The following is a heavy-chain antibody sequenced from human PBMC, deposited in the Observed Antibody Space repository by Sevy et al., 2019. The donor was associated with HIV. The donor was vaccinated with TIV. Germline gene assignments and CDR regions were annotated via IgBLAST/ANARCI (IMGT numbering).Heavy chain of an antibody. D-gene: IGHD3-3*01. V-gene: IGHV1-2*02. Sequence: ASVKVSCKASGYTFTGYYMHWVRQAPGQGLEWMGWINPNSGGTNYAQKFQGRVTMTRDTSISTAYMELSRLRSDDTAVYYCARDLRFLEWLPPGYYYMDVWGKGTTVTVSS. CDR1: GYTFTGYY. CDR2: INPNSGGT. CDR3: ARDLRFLEWLPPGYYYMDV. J-gene: IGHJ6*03.